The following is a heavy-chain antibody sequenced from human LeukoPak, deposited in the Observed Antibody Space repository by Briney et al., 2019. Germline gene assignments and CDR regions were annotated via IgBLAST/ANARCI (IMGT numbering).Heavy chain of an antibody. CDR1: GYTFTNYA. V-gene: IGHV1-3*01. D-gene: IGHD6-19*01. J-gene: IGHJ6*02. Sequence: GASVKVSCKASGYTFTNYAMHWVRQAPGQRLEWMGWISAGNGNTKYSQKFQGRVTITRDTSASTAYMELNKLRSEDTAVYYCARLGMAGPSYFHYGMDVWGQGTTVTVSS. CDR3: ARLGMAGPSYFHYGMDV. CDR2: ISAGNGNT.